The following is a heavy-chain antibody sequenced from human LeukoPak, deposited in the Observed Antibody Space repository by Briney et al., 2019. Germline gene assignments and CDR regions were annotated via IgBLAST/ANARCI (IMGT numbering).Heavy chain of an antibody. Sequence: SETLSLTCTVSGYSISSGFYWGWIRQPPGKGLEWIGSIYHSGSTHYNSSLKSRVTISVDTSKNQFSLKLSSVTAADTAVYYCARGGWNKFDYWGQGTLVTVSS. D-gene: IGHD3-22*01. CDR2: IYHSGST. CDR3: ARGGWNKFDY. J-gene: IGHJ4*02. V-gene: IGHV4-38-2*02. CDR1: GYSISSGFY.